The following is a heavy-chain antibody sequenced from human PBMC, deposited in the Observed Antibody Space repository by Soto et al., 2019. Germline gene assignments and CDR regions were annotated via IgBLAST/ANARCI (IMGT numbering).Heavy chain of an antibody. CDR1: GGSISSYY. V-gene: IGHV4-59*08. CDR3: ARHPMTTVTSGLRKKAYHYGMDV. CDR2: IYYSGST. J-gene: IGHJ6*02. D-gene: IGHD4-17*01. Sequence: SETLSLTCTVSGGSISSYYWSWIRQPPGKGLEWIGYIYYSGSTNYNPSLKSRVTISVDTSKNQFSLKLSSVTAADTAVYYCARHPMTTVTSGLRKKAYHYGMDVWGQGTTVTVSS.